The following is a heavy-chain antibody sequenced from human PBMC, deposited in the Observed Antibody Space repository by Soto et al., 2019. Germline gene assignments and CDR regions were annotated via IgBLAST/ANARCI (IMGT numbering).Heavy chain of an antibody. V-gene: IGHV4-59*01. Sequence: QVQLQESGPGLVKPSETLSLTCTVSGGSISSYYWSWIRQPPGKGLEWIGYIYYSGSTNYNPSLKSRVTISVDPSKNQVSLKVSSVTAADTAVYYCAREATDTAMVSYFDYWGQGTLVTVSS. J-gene: IGHJ4*02. CDR3: AREATDTAMVSYFDY. CDR2: IYYSGST. CDR1: GGSISSYY. D-gene: IGHD5-18*01.